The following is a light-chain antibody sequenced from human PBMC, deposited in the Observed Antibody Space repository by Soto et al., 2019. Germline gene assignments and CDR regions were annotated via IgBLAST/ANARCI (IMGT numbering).Light chain of an antibody. J-gene: IGKJ1*01. Sequence: DIQMTQSPSTLSASVGDRVTITCRASQSISTWLAWYQQEPGKAPKLLIHKASSLQSGVPSRFSGSGSGTDFTLTINSLHPDDFANYYCQQYNSYSPPFGQGTRVQIQ. CDR2: KAS. V-gene: IGKV1-5*03. CDR1: QSISTW. CDR3: QQYNSYSPP.